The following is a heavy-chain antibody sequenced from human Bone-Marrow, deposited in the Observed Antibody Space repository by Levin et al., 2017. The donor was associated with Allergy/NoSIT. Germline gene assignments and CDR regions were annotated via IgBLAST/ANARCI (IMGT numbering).Heavy chain of an antibody. J-gene: IGHJ4*02. CDR1: GFSFSSYG. D-gene: IGHD2-15*01. V-gene: IGHV3-30*18. Sequence: PGESLKISCAASGFSFSSYGMHWVRQAPGKGLEWVTVISYDGSNKYYADSVKGRFTISRDNSKNTLYLQMNSLRAEDTAVYYCAKSICSGGSCYSGYFDYWGQGTLVTVSS. CDR2: ISYDGSNK. CDR3: AKSICSGGSCYSGYFDY.